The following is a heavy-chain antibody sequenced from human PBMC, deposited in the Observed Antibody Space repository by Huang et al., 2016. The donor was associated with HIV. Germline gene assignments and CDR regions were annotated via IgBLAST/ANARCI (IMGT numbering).Heavy chain of an antibody. V-gene: IGHV4-61*09. CDR3: ARGVYGSGSGYFDS. D-gene: IGHD3-10*01. CDR1: GGSMIRGSHY. Sequence: QVQLQESGPGLVKPSQTLSLTCTVSGGSMIRGSHYWRWIRQPAGKGLEWIGHIYTSGTTKYKPSLRSRITISEDTSKNQFSLELTSMTAADTAVYYCARGVYGSGSGYFDSWGQGSLVTVSS. J-gene: IGHJ4*02. CDR2: IYTSGTT.